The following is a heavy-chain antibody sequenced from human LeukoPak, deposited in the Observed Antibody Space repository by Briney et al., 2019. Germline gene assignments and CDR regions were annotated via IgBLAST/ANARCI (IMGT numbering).Heavy chain of an antibody. CDR1: GGSISSSSYY. J-gene: IGHJ4*02. Sequence: SETLSLTCTVSGGSISSSSYYWSWIRQPPGKGLEWIGYIYYSGSTNYNPSLKSRVTISVDTSKNQFSLKLSSATAADTAVYYCASNQDGPYYFDYWGQGTLVTVSS. V-gene: IGHV4-61*01. CDR3: ASNQDGPYYFDY. D-gene: IGHD5-24*01. CDR2: IYYSGST.